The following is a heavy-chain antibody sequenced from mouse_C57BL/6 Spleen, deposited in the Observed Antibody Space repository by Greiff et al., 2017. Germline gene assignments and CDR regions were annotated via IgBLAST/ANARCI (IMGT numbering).Heavy chain of an antibody. CDR3: ARHLYSGSFAY. D-gene: IGHD1-1*01. Sequence: EVNVVESGGGLVQPGGSLSLSCAASGFTFTDYYMSWVRQPPGKALEWLGFIRNKANGYTTEYNASVKGRFTISRDNSQNILYLQMNALRAEDSATYYCARHLYSGSFAYWGQGTSVTVSS. J-gene: IGHJ4*01. CDR2: IRNKANGYTT. V-gene: IGHV7-3*01. CDR1: GFTFTDYY.